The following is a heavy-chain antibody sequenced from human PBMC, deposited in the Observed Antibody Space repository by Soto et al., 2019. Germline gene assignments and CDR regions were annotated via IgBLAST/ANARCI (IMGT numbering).Heavy chain of an antibody. V-gene: IGHV4-4*02. CDR3: ARARYSSSWDFDY. J-gene: IGHJ4*01. D-gene: IGHD6-13*01. CDR2: IYHSGST. CDR1: SGSISSSNW. Sequence: QVQLQESGPGLVKPSGTLSLTCAVSSGSISSSNWWSWVRQPPGKGLEWIGEIYHSGSTNYNPSLKRRVTISVDKSKNQFSLKLSSVTAADTAVYYCARARYSSSWDFDYWGHGTLVTLSS.